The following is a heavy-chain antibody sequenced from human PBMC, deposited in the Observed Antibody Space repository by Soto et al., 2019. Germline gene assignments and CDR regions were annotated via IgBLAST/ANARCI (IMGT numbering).Heavy chain of an antibody. CDR1: GGSISSYY. V-gene: IGHV4-59*08. D-gene: IGHD1-1*01. CDR3: ARQGRTGTTEIGPFDY. CDR2: IYYSGST. J-gene: IGHJ4*02. Sequence: QVQLQESGPGLVKPSETLSLTCTVSGGSISSYYWSWIRQPPGKGLEWIGYIYYSGSTNYNPSLKSRVTISVDTSKNQFSLKLSSVTAADTAVYYCARQGRTGTTEIGPFDYWGQGTLVTVSS.